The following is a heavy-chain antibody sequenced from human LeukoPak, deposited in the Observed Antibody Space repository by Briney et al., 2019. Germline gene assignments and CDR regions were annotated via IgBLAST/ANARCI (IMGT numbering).Heavy chain of an antibody. CDR3: ARGAFLPQYRRDVDP. J-gene: IGHJ5*02. D-gene: IGHD6-6*01. V-gene: IGHV1-8*01. CDR2: MNPNNNNV. CDR1: VHTFTSYD. Sequence: ASVKVSCKASVHTFTSYDINWVRQATGQGLEWMGWMNPNNNNVGYAQKFQGRVTMTRDTSISTAYMELGSLTSEDTAVYYCARGAFLPQYRRDVDPWCQGTLVTVSS.